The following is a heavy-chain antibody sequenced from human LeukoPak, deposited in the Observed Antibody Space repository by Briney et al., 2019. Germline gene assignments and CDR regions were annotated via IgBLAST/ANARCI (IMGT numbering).Heavy chain of an antibody. J-gene: IGHJ3*02. CDR1: GFIFSSYT. D-gene: IGHD6-13*01. V-gene: IGHV3-21*01. CDR2: ISSSSSSSYI. Sequence: GGPLRLSCAASGFIFSSYTMNWVRQAPGKGLEWVSSISSSSSSSYIYYADSVKGRFTISRDNAKNSLYLQMNSLRAEDTAVYYCARDPLAAASDAFDIWGQGTMVTVSS. CDR3: ARDPLAAASDAFDI.